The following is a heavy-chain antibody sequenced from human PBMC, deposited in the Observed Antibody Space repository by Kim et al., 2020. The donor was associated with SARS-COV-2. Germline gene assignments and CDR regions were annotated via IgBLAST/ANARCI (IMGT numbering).Heavy chain of an antibody. D-gene: IGHD3-22*01. J-gene: IGHJ3*02. Sequence: ASVKVSCQASGYTFTNYDITWVRQAPGQGLEWMGWISPYNGHTNYAQKLQGRVTMTTDTSTSTAYMELRSLRSDDTAVYYCAGDRTYYYDSSGPPNDAFDIWGQGTMVTVSS. V-gene: IGHV1-18*01. CDR1: GYTFTNYD. CDR3: AGDRTYYYDSSGPPNDAFDI. CDR2: ISPYNGHT.